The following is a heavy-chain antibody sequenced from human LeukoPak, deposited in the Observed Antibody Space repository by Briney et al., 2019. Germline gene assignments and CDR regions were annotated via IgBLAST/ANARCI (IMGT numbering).Heavy chain of an antibody. V-gene: IGHV3-23*01. CDR2: ISGNGVKT. CDR1: EFTFSSYS. D-gene: IGHD3-16*01. Sequence: GGSLRLSCAASEFTFSSYSMNWVRQAPGKGLEWVSAISGNGVKTYYTDSVKGRFTFFRDNSKNTLYLQMNSLRADDTAVYYCAKDRAYSFDYWGQGTLVTVPS. CDR3: AKDRAYSFDY. J-gene: IGHJ4*02.